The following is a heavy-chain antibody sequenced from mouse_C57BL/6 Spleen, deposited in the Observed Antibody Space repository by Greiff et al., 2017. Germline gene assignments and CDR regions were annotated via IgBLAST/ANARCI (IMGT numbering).Heavy chain of an antibody. D-gene: IGHD1-1*02. V-gene: IGHV1-69*01. CDR3: AGSRGSYAMDY. J-gene: IGHJ4*01. CDR2: IDPSDSYT. CDR1: GYTFTSYW. Sequence: QVQLQQPGAELVMPGASVKLSCKASGYTFTSYWMHWVKQRPGQGLEWIGEIDPSDSYTNYNQKFKGKSTLTVDKSSSTAYMQLSSLTSEDSAVYDCAGSRGSYAMDYWGQGTSVTVSS.